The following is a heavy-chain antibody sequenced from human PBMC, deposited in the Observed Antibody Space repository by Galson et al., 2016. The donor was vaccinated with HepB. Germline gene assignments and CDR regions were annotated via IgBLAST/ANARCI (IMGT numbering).Heavy chain of an antibody. CDR1: GYTFTGYA. Sequence: SCKASGYTFTGYAMHWVRQAPGQRLEWMGWINAGNGNTKYSQNFQGRVTITRDTSASTAYMELSSLRSEDTAVYYCARDEIFIVGPADYWGQGTLVTVSS. CDR2: INAGNGNT. D-gene: IGHD1-26*01. V-gene: IGHV1-3*01. J-gene: IGHJ4*02. CDR3: ARDEIFIVGPADY.